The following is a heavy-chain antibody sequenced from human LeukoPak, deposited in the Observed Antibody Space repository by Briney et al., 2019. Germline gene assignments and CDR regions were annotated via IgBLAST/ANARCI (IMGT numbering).Heavy chain of an antibody. CDR1: GFTFSKYG. D-gene: IGHD3-22*01. CDR3: ARDTYYYDSSGYYFY. Sequence: GGSLRLSCAASGFTFSKYGMSWVRQAPGKGLEWVSIISGSGDTTYYADSVKGRFTISRDNSKNTLYLQMNSLRAEDTAVYYCARDTYYYDSSGYYFYWGQGTLVTVSS. J-gene: IGHJ4*02. V-gene: IGHV3-23*01. CDR2: ISGSGDTT.